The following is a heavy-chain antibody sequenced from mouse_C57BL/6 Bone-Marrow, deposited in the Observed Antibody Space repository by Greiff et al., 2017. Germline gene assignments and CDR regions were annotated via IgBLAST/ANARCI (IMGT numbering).Heavy chain of an antibody. J-gene: IGHJ4*01. CDR3: AILAYYSKRAMDY. V-gene: IGHV1-74*01. CDR1: GYTFTSYW. D-gene: IGHD2-5*01. Sequence: FQLQQPGADLVKPGASVRVSCKPSGYTFTSYWMHWVKQRPGQGLDWIGRIHPSDSDTNYNQKFKGKATLTVDKSSSTAYMQLSSLTSEDSAVYYCAILAYYSKRAMDYWGQGTSVTVSS. CDR2: IHPSDSDT.